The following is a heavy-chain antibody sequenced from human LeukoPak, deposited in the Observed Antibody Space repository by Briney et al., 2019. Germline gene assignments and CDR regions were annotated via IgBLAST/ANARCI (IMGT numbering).Heavy chain of an antibody. J-gene: IGHJ4*02. CDR2: IYYRGST. V-gene: IGHV4-30-4*01. CDR1: GGSISSGDYY. D-gene: IGHD2-21*01. CDR3: AKFRSVSYFDY. Sequence: SETLSLTCTVSGGSISSGDYYWSWIRQPPGKGLEWIAYIYYRGSTYYNPSLKSRVTISVDTSKNQFSLNLSSVTAADTAVYYCAKFRSVSYFDYWGQGTLVTVSS.